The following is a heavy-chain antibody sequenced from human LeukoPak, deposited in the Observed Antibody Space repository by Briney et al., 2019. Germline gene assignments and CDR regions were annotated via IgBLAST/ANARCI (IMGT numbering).Heavy chain of an antibody. CDR1: GLTFSSYG. CDR3: AKDPRGYSYGGIDY. J-gene: IGHJ4*02. Sequence: GRSLRLSCAASGLTFSSYGMHWVRQAPGKGLEWVAVISYDGSNKYYADSVKGRFTISRDNSKNTLYLQMNRLRAEDTAVYYCAKDPRGYSYGGIDYWGQGTLVTVSS. CDR2: ISYDGSNK. V-gene: IGHV3-30*18. D-gene: IGHD5-18*01.